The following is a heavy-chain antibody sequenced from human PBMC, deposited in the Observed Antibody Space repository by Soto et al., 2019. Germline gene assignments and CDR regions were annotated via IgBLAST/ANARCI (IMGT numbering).Heavy chain of an antibody. CDR1: GDSITSGGYY. V-gene: IGHV4-31*03. J-gene: IGHJ6*02. CDR2: IYHSGGA. Sequence: PSETLSLTCTVSGDSITSGGYYWSWLRQPPGKGLEWIGYIYHSGGASYNSSLRGRAVISIDTSKNQFSLRLNAVTAADTATYYCARDYYGAGSQYYYYGMEVWGQGTTVTVSS. CDR3: ARDYYGAGSQYYYYGMEV. D-gene: IGHD3-10*01.